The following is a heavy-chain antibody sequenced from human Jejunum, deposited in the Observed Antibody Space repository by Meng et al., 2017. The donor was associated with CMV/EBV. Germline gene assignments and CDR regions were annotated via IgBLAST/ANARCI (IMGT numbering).Heavy chain of an antibody. CDR3: ARGGYGSGSYYPRPFDY. V-gene: IGHV4-30-4*01. Sequence: QVPRQESGPGPLHPSQTLSLPCTVSGGSISSGDYYWSWIRQPPGKGLEWIGYISYIGSTYYNPSLKSRLTMSIDKSTNQFSLMLSSVTAADTAVYYCARGGYGSGSYYPRPFDYWGQATLVTVSS. CDR2: ISYIGST. D-gene: IGHD3-10*01. J-gene: IGHJ4*01. CDR1: GGSISSGDYY.